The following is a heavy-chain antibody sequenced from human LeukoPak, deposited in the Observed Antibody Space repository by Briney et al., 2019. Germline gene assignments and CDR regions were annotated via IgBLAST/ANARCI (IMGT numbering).Heavy chain of an antibody. D-gene: IGHD2-2*01. V-gene: IGHV4-39*01. CDR3: AALSPDIVVVPAAMTMYNWFDP. CDR1: GGSIRGSYYY. J-gene: IGHJ5*02. CDR2: IYDSGST. Sequence: PSETLSLTCTVSGGSIRGSYYYWGWIRQPPGKGLEWIGSIYDSGSTYYNPSLKSRVTISVDTSKNQFSLKLNSVTAADTAVYYCAALSPDIVVVPAAMTMYNWFDPWGRGTLVTVSS.